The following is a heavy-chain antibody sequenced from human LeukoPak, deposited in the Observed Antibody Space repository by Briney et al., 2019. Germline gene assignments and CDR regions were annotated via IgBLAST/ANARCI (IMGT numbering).Heavy chain of an antibody. CDR1: GFTFSSYT. J-gene: IGHJ6*03. D-gene: IGHD2/OR15-2a*01. CDR2: ISGRSSYI. CDR3: ARGFSFYYYYMDV. V-gene: IGHV3-21*01. Sequence: GGSLRLSCAAAGFTFSSYTMNWVRQAPGKGLEWVSSISGRSSYIYYVDSVKGRFTISRDNAKNSLHLQMNSLRAEDTAVYYCARGFSFYYYYMDVWGKGTTVTISS.